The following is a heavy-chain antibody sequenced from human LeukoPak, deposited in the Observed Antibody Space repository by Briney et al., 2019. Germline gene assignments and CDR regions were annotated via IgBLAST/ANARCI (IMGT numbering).Heavy chain of an antibody. D-gene: IGHD3-3*01. CDR2: ITPDGSGT. V-gene: IGHV3-74*01. Sequence: GGSLRLSCAASGFSFSSSWIHWVRQAPGKGLVWVSRITPDGSGTDYADSVKGRFTISRDNAKNTLYLQMNSLRVEDTAVYYCAKSMSGPNDYWGQGTLVTVSS. CDR1: GFSFSSSW. CDR3: AKSMSGPNDY. J-gene: IGHJ4*02.